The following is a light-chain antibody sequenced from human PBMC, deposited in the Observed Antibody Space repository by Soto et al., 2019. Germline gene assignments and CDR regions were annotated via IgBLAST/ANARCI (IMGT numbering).Light chain of an antibody. V-gene: IGLV1-44*01. Sequence: QSVLTQPPSASGTPGQRVTISCSGIRSNIGSNHVYWYQQHPGRAPKLILYDVNNRPSGVSNHFSGSKSGNTASLVISGLQANDEADYYCSSYSTTNILVFGSGTKLTVL. CDR2: DVN. CDR1: RSNIGSNH. CDR3: SSYSTTNILV. J-gene: IGLJ1*01.